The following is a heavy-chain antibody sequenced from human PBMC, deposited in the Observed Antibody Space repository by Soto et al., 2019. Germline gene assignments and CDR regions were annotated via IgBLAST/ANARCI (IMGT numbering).Heavy chain of an antibody. Sequence: GGSLRLSCAASGFSFNDNWMHWVRQVPGKGLMWVSRLKSDGRDTIYADSVKGRFTVSRDSAKNTLYLQMNSLRVEVTAVYYCVREMPVPIRGGYYYYSVLDAWGQGTTVTVSS. CDR3: VREMPVPIRGGYYYYSVLDA. CDR2: LKSDGRDT. CDR1: GFSFNDNW. V-gene: IGHV3-74*01. J-gene: IGHJ6*02. D-gene: IGHD2-2*01.